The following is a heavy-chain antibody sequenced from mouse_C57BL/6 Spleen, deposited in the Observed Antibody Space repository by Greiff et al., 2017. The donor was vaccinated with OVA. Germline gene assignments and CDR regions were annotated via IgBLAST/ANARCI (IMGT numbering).Heavy chain of an antibody. J-gene: IGHJ4*01. CDR2: IRSKSNNYAT. Sequence: GGGLVQPKGSLTLSCAASGFSFNTYAMNWVRQAPGKGLEWVARIRSKSNNYATYYADSVKDRFTISRDDSESMLYLQMNNLKTEDTAMYYCVRQGDYGYAHYYAMDYWGQGTSVTVSS. CDR1: GFSFNTYA. V-gene: IGHV10-1*01. D-gene: IGHD2-2*01. CDR3: VRQGDYGYAHYYAMDY.